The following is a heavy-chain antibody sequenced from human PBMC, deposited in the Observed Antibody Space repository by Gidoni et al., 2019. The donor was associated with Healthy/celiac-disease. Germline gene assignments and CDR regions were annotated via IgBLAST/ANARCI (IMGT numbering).Heavy chain of an antibody. CDR3: TRESIAAPRQAFDI. V-gene: IGHV3-49*03. CDR2: IRSKAYGGTT. Sequence: EVQLVESGGGLVQPGRSLRLSCTASGFTLGDDAMRWFRQVPGKGLEWVGFIRSKAYGGTTEYAASVKGRFTISRDDSKSIAYLQMNSLKTEDTAVYYCTRESIAAPRQAFDIWGQGTMVTVSS. CDR1: GFTLGDDA. D-gene: IGHD6-6*01. J-gene: IGHJ3*02.